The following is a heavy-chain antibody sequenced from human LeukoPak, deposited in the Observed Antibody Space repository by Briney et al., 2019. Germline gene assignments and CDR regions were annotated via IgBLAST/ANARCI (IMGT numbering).Heavy chain of an antibody. CDR3: ARDRPPYYYDSSGYLAY. Sequence: ASVKVSCKASGYTFTGYYMHWVRQAPGQGLEWMGWINPNSGGTNYAQKFQGRVTMTRDMSTSTVYMELSSLRSEDTAVYYCARDRPPYYYDSSGYLAYWGQGTLVTVSS. CDR2: INPNSGGT. J-gene: IGHJ4*02. CDR1: GYTFTGYY. D-gene: IGHD3-22*01. V-gene: IGHV1-2*02.